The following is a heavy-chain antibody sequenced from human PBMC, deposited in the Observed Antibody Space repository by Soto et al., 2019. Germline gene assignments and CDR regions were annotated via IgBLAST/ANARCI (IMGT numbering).Heavy chain of an antibody. V-gene: IGHV3-9*01. CDR2: ISWNSGTI. D-gene: IGHD2-15*01. Sequence: EVQLVESGGGLVQPGRSLRLSCAASGFTFDDYAMHWVRQAPGKGLEWVSGISWNSGTIGYADSVKGRFTISRDNAKNSLYRQMNSLRAEDTALYDCAKDMEALGYCSGGSCQRIDYWGQGTLVSVCS. CDR1: GFTFDDYA. J-gene: IGHJ4*02. CDR3: AKDMEALGYCSGGSCQRIDY.